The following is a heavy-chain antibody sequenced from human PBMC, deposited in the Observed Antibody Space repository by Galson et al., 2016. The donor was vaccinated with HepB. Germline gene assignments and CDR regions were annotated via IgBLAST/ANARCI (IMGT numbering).Heavy chain of an antibody. CDR2: ISYDGTKR. J-gene: IGHJ4*02. D-gene: IGHD4-11*01. CDR1: GFTFSSYG. Sequence: SLRLSCAASGFTFSSYGMHWVRQAPGKGLEWVSVISYDGTKRYYADSVKGRFTISRDNSKNTLFLQMNGLRAEDTAVYYCAKDYTLYLTTVTQITDHWGQGTLVTVSS. V-gene: IGHV3-30*18. CDR3: AKDYTLYLTTVTQITDH.